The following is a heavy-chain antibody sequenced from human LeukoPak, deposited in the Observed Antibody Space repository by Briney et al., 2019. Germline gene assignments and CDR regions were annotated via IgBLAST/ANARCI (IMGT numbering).Heavy chain of an antibody. Sequence: PSETLSLTCTVSGGSISSGGYSWSWIRQPPGKGLEWIGYIYHSGSTYYNPSLKSRVTISVDRSKNQFSLKLSSVTAADTAVYYCARGVLRVDPWGQGTLVTVSS. CDR2: IYHSGST. J-gene: IGHJ5*02. D-gene: IGHD4-17*01. V-gene: IGHV4-30-2*01. CDR1: GGSISSGGYS. CDR3: ARGVLRVDP.